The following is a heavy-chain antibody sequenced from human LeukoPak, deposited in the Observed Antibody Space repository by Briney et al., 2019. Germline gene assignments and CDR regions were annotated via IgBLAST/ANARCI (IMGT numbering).Heavy chain of an antibody. CDR2: IYYSGST. CDR1: SGSISSYY. CDR3: ARGGSSSSLNHFDY. D-gene: IGHD6-13*01. Sequence: SETLSLICTVSSGSISSYYWSWIRQPPGKGLEWIGYIYYSGSTNYNPSLKSRVTISVDTSKNQFSLKLTSVTAADTAVYYCARGGSSSSLNHFDYWGQGTLVTVSS. V-gene: IGHV4-59*01. J-gene: IGHJ4*02.